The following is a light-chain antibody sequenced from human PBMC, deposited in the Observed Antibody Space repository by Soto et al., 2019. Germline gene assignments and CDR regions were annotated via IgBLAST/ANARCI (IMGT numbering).Light chain of an antibody. Sequence: EAVITQSPSTVSVSPGERATLSCRASQSVRTKVAWYQQTPGQAPRLLIYGASSRATGIPARFSGSGSGTDFTLTISSLEPEDFAVYYCQQYGSLSWTFGQGTKVDIK. CDR2: GAS. V-gene: IGKV3D-15*01. J-gene: IGKJ1*01. CDR1: QSVRTK. CDR3: QQYGSLSWT.